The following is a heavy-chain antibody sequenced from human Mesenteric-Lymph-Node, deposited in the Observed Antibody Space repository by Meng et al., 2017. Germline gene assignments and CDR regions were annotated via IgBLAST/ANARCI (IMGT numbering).Heavy chain of an antibody. Sequence: LSLTCAASGFTFSSYAMHWVRQAPGKGLEWVAVISYDGSNKYYADSVKGRFTISRDNSKNTLYLQMNSLRAEDTAVYYCAREGRNYDYVWGSYLNDAFDIWGQGTMVTVSS. D-gene: IGHD3-16*02. J-gene: IGHJ3*02. CDR3: AREGRNYDYVWGSYLNDAFDI. CDR1: GFTFSSYA. V-gene: IGHV3-30*01. CDR2: ISYDGSNK.